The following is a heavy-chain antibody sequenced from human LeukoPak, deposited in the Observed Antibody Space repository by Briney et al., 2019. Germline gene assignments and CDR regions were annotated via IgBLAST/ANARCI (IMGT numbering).Heavy chain of an antibody. CDR2: IYTSGST. D-gene: IGHD3-3*01. V-gene: IGHV4-61*02. Sequence: SQTLSLTCTVSGGSISSGSYYWSWIRQPAGKGLEWIGRIYTSGSTNYNPSLKSRVTISVDTSKNQFSLKLSSVTAADTAVYYCARSWDFWSAEYDAFDIWGQGTMVTVSS. CDR1: GGSISSGSYY. J-gene: IGHJ3*02. CDR3: ARSWDFWSAEYDAFDI.